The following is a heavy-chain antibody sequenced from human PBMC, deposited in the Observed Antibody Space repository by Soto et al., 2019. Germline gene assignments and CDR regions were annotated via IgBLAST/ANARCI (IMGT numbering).Heavy chain of an antibody. J-gene: IGHJ6*03. CDR1: GGSISSGDYY. CDR3: ARGGRSAYYYYMGV. V-gene: IGHV4-61*08. CDR2: VYYSGST. Sequence: SETLSLTCTVSGGSISSGDYYWSWVRQPPGKGLEWIGYVYYSGSTNYNPSLKSRVTISVDTSKNQFSLKLTSVTAADTAMYYCARGGRSAYYYYMGVWGKGTTVTVSS.